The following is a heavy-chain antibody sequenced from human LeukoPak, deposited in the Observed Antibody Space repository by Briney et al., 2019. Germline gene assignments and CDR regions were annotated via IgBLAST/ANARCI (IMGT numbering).Heavy chain of an antibody. V-gene: IGHV1-2*06. Sequence: AASVKVSCKASGYTFTGYYMHWVRQAPGQGLEWMGRINPNSGGTNYAQKFQGRVTMTRETSISTAYMELSRLRSDDTAVYYCARVHRVRTSAGNAFDIWGQGTMVTVSS. CDR3: ARVHRVRTSAGNAFDI. J-gene: IGHJ3*02. CDR2: INPNSGGT. D-gene: IGHD1-1*01. CDR1: GYTFTGYY.